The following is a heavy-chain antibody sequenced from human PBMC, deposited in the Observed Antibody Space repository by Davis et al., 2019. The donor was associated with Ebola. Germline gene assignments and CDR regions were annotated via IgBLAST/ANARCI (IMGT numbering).Heavy chain of an antibody. Sequence: ASVKVSCKASGYTFTNYGITWVRQAPGQGLEWMGWINPHNGNTNYAQNVQGRVIMTSDTATTTAYMEVGSLRSDDTAVYYCARWGNSGEPSFDYWGQGTLVTVSS. J-gene: IGHJ4*02. D-gene: IGHD1-14*01. CDR1: GYTFTNYG. CDR2: INPHNGNT. V-gene: IGHV1-18*04. CDR3: ARWGNSGEPSFDY.